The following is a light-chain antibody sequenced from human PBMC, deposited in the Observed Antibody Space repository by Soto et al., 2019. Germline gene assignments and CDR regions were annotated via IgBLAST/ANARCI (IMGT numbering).Light chain of an antibody. J-gene: IGKJ2*01. CDR3: QQRSNWRGGYT. V-gene: IGKV3-11*01. Sequence: EIVLTQSPATLSLSPGERATLSCRASQSVSSYLAWYQQKPGQAPRLLIYDASNRATGIPARFSGSGSGTDFTLTISSLEPEDFAVYCCQQRSNWRGGYTFGQGTKLEIK. CDR2: DAS. CDR1: QSVSSY.